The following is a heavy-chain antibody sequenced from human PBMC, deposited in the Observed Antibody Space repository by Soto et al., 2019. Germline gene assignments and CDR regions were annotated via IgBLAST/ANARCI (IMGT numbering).Heavy chain of an antibody. D-gene: IGHD1-1*01. Sequence: QVQLVQSGAEVKKPGASVKVSCKASGYTFTSYGISWVRQAPGQGLEWMGWISGYNGNTNYAQKLQGRGTMTTDTSTSTAYMELRSLRSDDTAVYYCARDEGYKCYDGGWFDPWGQGTLVTVSS. J-gene: IGHJ5*02. CDR2: ISGYNGNT. CDR1: GYTFTSYG. CDR3: ARDEGYKCYDGGWFDP. V-gene: IGHV1-18*01.